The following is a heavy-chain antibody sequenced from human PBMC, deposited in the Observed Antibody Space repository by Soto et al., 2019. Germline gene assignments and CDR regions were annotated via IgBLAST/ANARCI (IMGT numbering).Heavy chain of an antibody. D-gene: IGHD3-3*01. V-gene: IGHV4-4*07. CDR3: ARGQRFSDWFDH. CDR1: GGTSSGYY. Sequence: PSETLSLTCSVSGGTSSGYYWTWIRQPAGKGLEWIGRIYSSGNTKYNPSLQSRVTMSLDTSNNQFSLRLTSVTAADTAVYYCARGQRFSDWFDHWGQGTLVTVSS. CDR2: IYSSGNT. J-gene: IGHJ5*02.